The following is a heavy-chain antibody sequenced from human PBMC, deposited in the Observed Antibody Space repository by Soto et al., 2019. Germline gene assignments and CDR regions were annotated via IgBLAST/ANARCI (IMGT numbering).Heavy chain of an antibody. J-gene: IGHJ5*02. CDR1: GGSVSSGSYH. CDR3: ARLSVAWFDP. V-gene: IGHV4-61*01. D-gene: IGHD6-19*01. Sequence: QVQLQESGPGLVKPSETLSLTCTVSGGSVSSGSYHWGWIRQPPGKGLEWIGNIYHSGSTNYNPSLKSRVTISVDTSKNQFSLSLTSVTAADTAVYYCARLSVAWFDPWGQGTLVTVAS. CDR2: IYHSGST.